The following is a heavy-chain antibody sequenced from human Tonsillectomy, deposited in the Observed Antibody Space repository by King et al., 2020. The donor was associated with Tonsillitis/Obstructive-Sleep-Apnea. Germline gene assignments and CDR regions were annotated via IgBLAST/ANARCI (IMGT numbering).Heavy chain of an antibody. CDR2: ISSRRNTI. D-gene: IGHD5-18*01. J-gene: IGHJ3*02. V-gene: IGHV3-11*01. CDR1: GFTFSDYY. CDR3: ARGGYHHLDAFDI. Sequence: VQLVESGGGLVKPGGSLRLSCAASGFTFSDYYINWIRQAPGKGLEWVSYISSRRNTIYYADSVKGRFTISRDNAKSSLYLQMNSLRAEDTAVYYCARGGYHHLDAFDIWGQGTMVIVSS.